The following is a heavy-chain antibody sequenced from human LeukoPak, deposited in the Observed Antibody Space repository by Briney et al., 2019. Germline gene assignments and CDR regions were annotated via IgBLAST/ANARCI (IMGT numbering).Heavy chain of an antibody. Sequence: SVKVSCKASGGTFSSYAISWVRQAPGQGLEWMGGIIPIFGTANYAQKFQGRVTMTRDTSTSTVYMELSSLRSEDTAVYYCARSPGGVYYYGMDVWGQGTTVTVSS. CDR2: IIPIFGTA. CDR3: ARSPGGVYYYGMDV. V-gene: IGHV1-69*05. D-gene: IGHD1-14*01. CDR1: GGTFSSYA. J-gene: IGHJ6*02.